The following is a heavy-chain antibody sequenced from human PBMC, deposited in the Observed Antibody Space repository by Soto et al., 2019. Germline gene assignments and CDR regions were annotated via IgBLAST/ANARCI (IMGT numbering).Heavy chain of an antibody. V-gene: IGHV3-23*01. CDR3: AKENSGYEK. CDR2: ISSGGST. CDR1: AFTFSNYG. D-gene: IGHD5-12*01. Sequence: GGSLRLSCAASAFTFSNYGMSWVRQAPGKGLEWVSAISSGGSTFYAESVKGRFTISRDNSKNTLYLQMNSLRAEDTAVYYCAKENSGYEKWGQGTLFTVSS. J-gene: IGHJ4*02.